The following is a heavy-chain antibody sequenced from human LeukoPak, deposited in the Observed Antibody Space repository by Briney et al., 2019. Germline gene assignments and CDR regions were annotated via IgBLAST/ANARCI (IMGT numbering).Heavy chain of an antibody. V-gene: IGHV1-46*01. J-gene: IGHJ4*02. D-gene: IGHD3-3*01. CDR3: ARDVPQLAYYDFWSGYYEY. Sequence: ASVKVSCKTSGYTFISHYMHWVRQAPGQGLEWMGIINPSGDSTNYAQKFQGRLTMTRDMSTSTVYMELRSLRSDDTAVYYCARDVPQLAYYDFWSGYYEYWGQGTLVTVSS. CDR2: INPSGDST. CDR1: GYTFISHY.